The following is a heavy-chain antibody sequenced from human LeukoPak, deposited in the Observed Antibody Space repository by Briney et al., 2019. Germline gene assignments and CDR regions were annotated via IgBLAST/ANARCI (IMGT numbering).Heavy chain of an antibody. CDR2: IYSGGST. Sequence: GGSLRLSCAASGFTVSSNYMSWVRQAPGKGLEWVSVIYSGGSTYYADSVKGRFTISRDNSKNTLYLQMNSLRAEDTAVYYCARIVTYSSSSYYFDYWGQGTLVTVSS. J-gene: IGHJ4*02. D-gene: IGHD6-13*01. CDR3: ARIVTYSSSSYYFDY. CDR1: GFTVSSNY. V-gene: IGHV3-66*01.